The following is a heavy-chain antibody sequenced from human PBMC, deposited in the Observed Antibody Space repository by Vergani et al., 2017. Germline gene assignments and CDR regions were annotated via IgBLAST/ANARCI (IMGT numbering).Heavy chain of an antibody. CDR2: IYPADSDT. Sequence: EVELVQSGPEMRKPGESLQISCKGSEYSFGNYWIGWVRQMPGKGLEWMGIIYPADSDTRYSPSFQGQVTILADKSISTAFLQWDSLKASDTALYYCARHTTYTDSWGQGTLVTVSS. D-gene: IGHD1-1*01. V-gene: IGHV5-51*01. CDR1: EYSFGNYW. J-gene: IGHJ4*02. CDR3: ARHTTYTDS.